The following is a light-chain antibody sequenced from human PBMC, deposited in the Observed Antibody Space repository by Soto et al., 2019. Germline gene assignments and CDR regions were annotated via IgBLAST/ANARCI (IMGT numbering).Light chain of an antibody. Sequence: EIVLTQSPDTLSLPPGERATLSCRASQSVRSNYLAWYQQKPGQAPRFLIYDASSRATGIPDRFSGSGSGTDFNLTISRLEPEDFAVYYCQQYGSSPLTFGGGTKVEIK. CDR3: QQYGSSPLT. V-gene: IGKV3-20*01. J-gene: IGKJ4*01. CDR1: QSVRSNY. CDR2: DAS.